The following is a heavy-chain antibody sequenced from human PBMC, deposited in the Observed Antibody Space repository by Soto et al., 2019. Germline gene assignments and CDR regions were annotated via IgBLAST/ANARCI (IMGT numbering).Heavy chain of an antibody. Sequence: SDTLSLTCTVSGGSISIYYWSWIGQRPGKGLEWIGYIYYSGSTNYNPSLKSRVTISVDTSKNQFSLKLSSVTAADTAVYYCARSLNGSSYYDFWSGFRSCYYYDHMDFWGKGTTVTVS. J-gene: IGHJ6*03. CDR3: ARSLNGSSYYDFWSGFRSCYYYDHMDF. D-gene: IGHD3-3*01. V-gene: IGHV4-59*01. CDR1: GGSISIYY. CDR2: IYYSGST.